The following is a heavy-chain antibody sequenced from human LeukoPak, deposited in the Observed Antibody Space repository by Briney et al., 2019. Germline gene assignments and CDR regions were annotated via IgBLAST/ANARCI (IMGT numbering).Heavy chain of an antibody. CDR2: ISSTTSHI. D-gene: IGHD1-14*01. CDR1: GFTFSSYT. Sequence: GGSLRLSCAASGFTFSSYTMNWVRQAPGKGLEWVSSISSTTSHIYYADSLKGRFTISRDNAKNSLYLQMNSLRAEDTAVYYCAIDVPEFPVQIDYWGQGILVTVSS. CDR3: AIDVPEFPVQIDY. V-gene: IGHV3-21*01. J-gene: IGHJ4*02.